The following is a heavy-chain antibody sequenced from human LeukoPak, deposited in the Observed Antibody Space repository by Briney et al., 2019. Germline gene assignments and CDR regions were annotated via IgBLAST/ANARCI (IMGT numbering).Heavy chain of an antibody. V-gene: IGHV4-4*07. CDR1: GNSISSYY. Sequence: PSETLSLTCTVPGNSISSYYWSWIRQPAGKGLEWIGRIYTSGSTNYNPSLKSRVTMSVDTSKNQFSLNLSSVTAADTAVYYCARETTGLARYFDYWGQGTLVTVSS. CDR2: IYTSGST. D-gene: IGHD4-17*01. J-gene: IGHJ4*02. CDR3: ARETTGLARYFDY.